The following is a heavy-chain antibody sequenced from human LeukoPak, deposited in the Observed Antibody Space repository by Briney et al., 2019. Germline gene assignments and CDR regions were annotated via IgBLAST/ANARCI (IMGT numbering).Heavy chain of an antibody. Sequence: ASVKVSCKASGYTFTGYYMHWVRQAPGQGLEWMGWINPNSGGTNYAQKFQGRVTMTRDTSISTAYMELSRLRSDDTAVYYCARDEGFLFSFGGVIWSGYWGQGTLVTVSS. D-gene: IGHD3-16*01. CDR2: INPNSGGT. J-gene: IGHJ4*02. CDR1: GYTFTGYY. CDR3: ARDEGFLFSFGGVIWSGY. V-gene: IGHV1-2*02.